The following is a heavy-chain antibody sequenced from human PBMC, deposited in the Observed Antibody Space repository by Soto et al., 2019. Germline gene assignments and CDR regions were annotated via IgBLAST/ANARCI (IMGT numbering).Heavy chain of an antibody. D-gene: IGHD6-6*01. J-gene: IGHJ5*02. CDR1: GYSFTSYC. V-gene: IGHV5-10-1*01. CDR2: IDPSDSYT. CDR3: ARHGRVSIAARHVGWFDP. Sequence: PGESLKVSCKGSGYSFTSYCISWVRQMTGKGLDWMGRIDPSDSYTNYIPSFQGHSTIPADKPTTTAYLQGSSLKASDPAMYYCARHGRVSIAARHVGWFDPWGQGPLVTVSS.